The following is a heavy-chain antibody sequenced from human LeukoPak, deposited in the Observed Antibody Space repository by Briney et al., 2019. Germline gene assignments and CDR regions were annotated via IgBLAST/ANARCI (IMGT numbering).Heavy chain of an antibody. CDR1: GGSFSGYY. D-gene: IGHD3-10*01. V-gene: IGHV4-34*01. CDR3: ARGRGYDYGSGSYNSPNCFYP. J-gene: IGHJ5*02. CDR2: INHSGST. Sequence: PSETLSLTCAAYGGSFSGYYWSWIRQPPGKGLEWIGEINHSGSTNYNPSLKSRVTISVDTSKNQFSLKLSSVTAADTAVYYCARGRGYDYGSGSYNSPNCFYPWGQGTLVTVSS.